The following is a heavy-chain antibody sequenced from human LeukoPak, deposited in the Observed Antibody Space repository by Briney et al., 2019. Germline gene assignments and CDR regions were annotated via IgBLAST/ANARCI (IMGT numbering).Heavy chain of an antibody. Sequence: SDTLSLTCAVSGYSITSSSWWGWIRQPPGKGLEWIGYIYHSGTTYYNPSLQSRVTMSVDTSKNQFSLKLSSVTAVDTAVYYCARKENVYYYFDYWGQGTLVTVSS. CDR3: ARKENVYYYFDY. CDR1: GYSITSSSW. V-gene: IGHV4-28*01. J-gene: IGHJ4*02. D-gene: IGHD3-10*01. CDR2: IYHSGTT.